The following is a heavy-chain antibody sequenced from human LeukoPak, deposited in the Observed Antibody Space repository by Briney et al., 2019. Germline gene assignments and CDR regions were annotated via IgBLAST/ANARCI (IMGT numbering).Heavy chain of an antibody. Sequence: GASVKVSCKTSGYTFTGYFMHWVRQAPGQGLEWMGWINPNSGGTNYAQKFQGRVTMTRDTSISTAYMELTWLRSDDTAMYYCSREGDYGDYGRLWYFDLWGRGTLVTVSS. CDR3: SREGDYGDYGRLWYFDL. J-gene: IGHJ2*01. V-gene: IGHV1-2*02. CDR2: INPNSGGT. D-gene: IGHD4-17*01. CDR1: GYTFTGYF.